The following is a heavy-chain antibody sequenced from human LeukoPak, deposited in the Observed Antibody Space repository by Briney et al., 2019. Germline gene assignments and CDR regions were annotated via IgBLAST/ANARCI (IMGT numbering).Heavy chain of an antibody. J-gene: IGHJ2*01. CDR3: ARPWTIFGERYFDL. CDR1: GFTFSNYA. Sequence: GRSLRLSCAASGFTFSNYALLWVRQAPGKGLEWVAIISYDGSNKYYADPVKGRFTISRDNSNNTLYLQLSSLRAEDTAVYYCARPWTIFGERYFDLWGRGTLVTVSS. V-gene: IGHV3-30-3*01. CDR2: ISYDGSNK. D-gene: IGHD3-3*01.